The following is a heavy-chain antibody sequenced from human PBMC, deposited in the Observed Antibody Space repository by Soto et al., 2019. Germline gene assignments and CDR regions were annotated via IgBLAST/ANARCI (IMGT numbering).Heavy chain of an antibody. CDR3: ARAVLWFGDSDAFDI. V-gene: IGHV4-59*01. J-gene: IGHJ3*02. Sequence: TSETLSLTCTVSGGSISSYYWSWIRQPPGKGLEWIGYIYYSGSTNYNPSLKSRVTISVDTSKNQFSLKLSSVTAADTAVYYCARAVLWFGDSDAFDIWGQGTMVT. D-gene: IGHD3-10*01. CDR2: IYYSGST. CDR1: GGSISSYY.